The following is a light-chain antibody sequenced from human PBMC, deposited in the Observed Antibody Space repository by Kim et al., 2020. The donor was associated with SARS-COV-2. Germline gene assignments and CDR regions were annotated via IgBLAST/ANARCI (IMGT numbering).Light chain of an antibody. V-gene: IGLV3-9*01. CDR3: LVWDSNTWV. CDR1: NIGSKN. J-gene: IGLJ3*02. CDR2: TDT. Sequence: MARGQTARITCRGNNIGSKNVHWYQQKAGQAPVLVIYTDTTRPSGIPERFSGSNSGNTATLTISRAQAGDEADYYCLVWDSNTWVFGGGTQLTVL.